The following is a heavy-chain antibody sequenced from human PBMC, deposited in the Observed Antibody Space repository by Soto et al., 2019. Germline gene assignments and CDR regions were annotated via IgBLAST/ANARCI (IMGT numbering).Heavy chain of an antibody. Sequence: ASVKVSCKSSGYTFTTYDVSWVRQASGQGLEWMGWMNPSNGNTGYAQKFQGRVTMTRNTSISTVYMELSGLRPDDTAVYYCARRKERSGPHYFDYWGQGTRVTVSS. J-gene: IGHJ4*02. CDR2: MNPSNGNT. CDR1: GYTFTTYD. CDR3: ARRKERSGPHYFDY. D-gene: IGHD6-25*01. V-gene: IGHV1-8*02.